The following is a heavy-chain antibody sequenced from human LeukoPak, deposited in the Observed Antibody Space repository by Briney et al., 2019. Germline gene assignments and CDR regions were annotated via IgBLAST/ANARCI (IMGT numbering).Heavy chain of an antibody. J-gene: IGHJ4*02. D-gene: IGHD3-22*01. CDR3: ARDSHSYYYDSSGYPDY. CDR1: GYTFTSYY. Sequence: ASVKVSCKASGYTFTSYYMHWVRQAPGQGLEWMGIINPSGGSTSYAQKFQGRVTMTRDMSTSTVYMELSSLRSEDTAVYYCARDSHSYYYDSSGYPDYWGQGTLVTVSS. V-gene: IGHV1-46*01. CDR2: INPSGGST.